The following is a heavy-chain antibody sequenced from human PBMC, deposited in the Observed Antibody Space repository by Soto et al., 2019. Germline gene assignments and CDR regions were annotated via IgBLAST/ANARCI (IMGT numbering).Heavy chain of an antibody. V-gene: IGHV1-46*02. Sequence: QVQLVQSGAEVKQPGTSVKVSCQASGYSFKDRYMHWVRQAPGRGLEWVGIINPSGEHTNYAQQFRGRVAMTRDTSTSTAYMELRSLRSEDTAVYFCARISCKGGSCYFDFDHWGQGTLVTVSS. D-gene: IGHD2-15*01. CDR1: GYSFKDRY. CDR2: INPSGEHT. J-gene: IGHJ4*02. CDR3: ARISCKGGSCYFDFDH.